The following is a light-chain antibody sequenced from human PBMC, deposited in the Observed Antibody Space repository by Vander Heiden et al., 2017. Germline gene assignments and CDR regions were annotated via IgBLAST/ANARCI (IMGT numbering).Light chain of an antibody. CDR3: QQFYSTPRT. V-gene: IGKV1-13*02. CDR2: DAS. CDR1: QSISSS. Sequence: AIKLPQSQSSLSASVGDRVTITCRASQSISSSLAWYQQKPGKAPKVLIYDASSLESGVPSRFSGSGSGTDFTLTISSLQPEDFATYYCQQFYSTPRTFGQGTKLEIK. J-gene: IGKJ1*01.